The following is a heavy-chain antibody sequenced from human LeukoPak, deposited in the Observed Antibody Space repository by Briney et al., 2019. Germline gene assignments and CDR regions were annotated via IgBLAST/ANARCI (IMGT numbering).Heavy chain of an antibody. CDR3: ARRPYSDTSGRLSDV. CDR1: GFAFSSYN. CDR2: TGSSGSPT. V-gene: IGHV3-48*02. D-gene: IGHD3-22*01. J-gene: IGHJ6*02. Sequence: GGSLRLSCAASGFAFSSYNMNWVRQAPGKGLEWISYTGSSGSPTHYADSVGGRFTISRDDAKNSLYLQMNSLRDEDTAVYFCARRPYSDTSGRLSDVWGQGTTVTVSS.